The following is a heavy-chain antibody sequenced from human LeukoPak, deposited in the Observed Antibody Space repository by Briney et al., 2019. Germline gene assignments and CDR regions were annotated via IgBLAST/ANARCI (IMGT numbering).Heavy chain of an antibody. CDR1: GVSFSSYY. D-gene: IGHD3-3*01. Sequence: SETLSLTCAVYGVSFSSYYWSWIRQPPGKGLEWIGEINHSGSTNYNPSLKSRVTISVDTSKNQFSLKLSSVTAADTAVYYCAREPLRITIFGVAPRNYMDVWGKGTTVTVSS. CDR3: AREPLRITIFGVAPRNYMDV. V-gene: IGHV4-34*01. CDR2: INHSGST. J-gene: IGHJ6*03.